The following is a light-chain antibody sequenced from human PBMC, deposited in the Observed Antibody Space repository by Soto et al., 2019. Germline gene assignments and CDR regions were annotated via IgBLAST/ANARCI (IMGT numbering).Light chain of an antibody. J-gene: IGLJ2*01. CDR1: SSDVGAYNY. CDR3: CAYAGSYNLV. V-gene: IGLV2-11*01. Sequence: QSALTQPRSVSGSPGQSVTISCTGTSSDVGAYNYVSWYQQHPGKATKVMIYDVNKRPSGVPDRFSVSKSDNTASLTISGLQAEDEADYYCCAYAGSYNLVFGGGTQLTVL. CDR2: DVN.